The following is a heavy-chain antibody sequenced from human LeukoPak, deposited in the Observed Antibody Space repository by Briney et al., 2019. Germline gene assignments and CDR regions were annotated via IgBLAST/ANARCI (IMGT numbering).Heavy chain of an antibody. J-gene: IGHJ3*02. CDR2: INPNSGGS. CDR3: ALIWFGELLDAFDI. CDR1: GYTFTTYF. D-gene: IGHD3-10*01. V-gene: IGHV1-2*02. Sequence: ASVKVSCKASGYTFTTYFIHWVRQAPGQGLEWMGWINPNSGGSNYAQKFQGRVTMTRDTSISTAYMELSRLRSDDTAVYYCALIWFGELLDAFDIWGQGTMVTVSS.